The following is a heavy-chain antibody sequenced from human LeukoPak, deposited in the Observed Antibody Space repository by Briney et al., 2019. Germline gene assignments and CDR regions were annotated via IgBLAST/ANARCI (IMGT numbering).Heavy chain of an antibody. CDR2: IYYSGST. V-gene: IGHV4-59*01. CDR1: GGSISSYY. Sequence: PSETLSLTCTVSGGSISSYYWSWIRQPPGKGLEWIGYIYYSGSTNYNPSLKSRVTISVDTSKNHFSLKLSSVTAADTAVYYCARGENYYDSSGYYYPFDYWGQGTLVTVSS. J-gene: IGHJ4*02. D-gene: IGHD3-22*01. CDR3: ARGENYYDSSGYYYPFDY.